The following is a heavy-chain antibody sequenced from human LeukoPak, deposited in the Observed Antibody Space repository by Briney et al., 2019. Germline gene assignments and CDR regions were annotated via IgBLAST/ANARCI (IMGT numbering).Heavy chain of an antibody. CDR3: VREDTPATANY. V-gene: IGHV3-23*01. Sequence: GGSLRLSCAASGFNFANHAMSWVRQTPGKGLEWVSAISGGGDITFYADSVTGRFTISRDNSKDTLFLQMHSLRPGDTAVYYCVREDTPATANYWGQGTLVTISS. CDR1: GFNFANHA. J-gene: IGHJ4*02. CDR2: ISGGGDIT. D-gene: IGHD2-21*02.